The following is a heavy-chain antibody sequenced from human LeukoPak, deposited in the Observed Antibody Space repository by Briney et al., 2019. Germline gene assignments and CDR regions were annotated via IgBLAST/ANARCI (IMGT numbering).Heavy chain of an antibody. J-gene: IGHJ4*02. CDR1: GGSFSGYY. V-gene: IGHV4-34*01. D-gene: IGHD3-10*01. CDR3: ARVGLWFGESD. CDR2: INHSGST. Sequence: SETLSLTCAVYGGSFSGYYWSWIRQPPGKGLEWIGEINHSGSTNYNPSLKSRVTKSVDTSKNQFSLKLSSVTAADTAVYYCARVGLWFGESDWGQGTLVTVSS.